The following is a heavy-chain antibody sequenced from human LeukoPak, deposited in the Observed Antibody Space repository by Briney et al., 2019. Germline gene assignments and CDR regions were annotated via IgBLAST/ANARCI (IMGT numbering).Heavy chain of an antibody. J-gene: IGHJ6*03. CDR1: GGSFSGYY. D-gene: IGHD3-10*01. CDR3: ASGGSSGRGSVWGRYYMDV. V-gene: IGHV4-34*01. CDR2: INHSGST. Sequence: SETLSLTCAVYGGSFSGYYWSWIRQPPGKGLEWIGEINHSGSTNYNPSLKSRVTISVDTSKNQFSLKLSSVTAADTAVYYCASGGSSGRGSVWGRYYMDVWGKGTTVTVSS.